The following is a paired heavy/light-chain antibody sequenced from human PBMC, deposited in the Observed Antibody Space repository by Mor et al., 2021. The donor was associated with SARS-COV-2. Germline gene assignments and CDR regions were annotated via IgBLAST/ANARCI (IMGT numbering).Light chain of an antibody. Sequence: EIVLTQSPGTLSLSPGERATLSCRASLRVTLNYLTWYQQKPGQAPRLLIFGASTRATGVPDRFSGSGSGTDFALTISRLEPDDFAIYYCQQYGSAPRTFGQGTRVEIK. CDR1: LRVTLNY. J-gene: IGKJ1*01. CDR3: QQYGSAPRT. CDR2: GAS. V-gene: IGKV3-20*01.
Heavy chain of an antibody. CDR2: ISSSSSYI. D-gene: IGHD3-10*01. CDR3: ARDPRADGGGWHYYYYYYGMDV. CDR1: GFTFSSYS. J-gene: IGHJ6*02. V-gene: IGHV3-21*01. Sequence: EVQLVESGGGLVKPGGSLRLSCAASGFTFSSYSMNWVRQAPGKGLEWVSSISSSSSYIYYADSVKGRFTISRDNAKNSLYLQMNSLRAEDTAVYYCARDPRADGGGWHYYYYYYGMDVWGQGTTVTVSS.